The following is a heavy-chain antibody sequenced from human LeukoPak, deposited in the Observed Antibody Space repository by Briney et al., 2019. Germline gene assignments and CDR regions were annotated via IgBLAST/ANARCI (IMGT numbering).Heavy chain of an antibody. Sequence: GGSLRLSCAASGVIVSRYWMSWVRQAPGKGLEWVAMMTQDGGGKYYVDSVKGRFTISGDNAKNSLYLQMNSLRVEDTAVYYCARGGGDSWGQGTLVTVSS. CDR1: GVIVSRYW. CDR2: MTQDGGGK. CDR3: ARGGGDS. J-gene: IGHJ4*02. V-gene: IGHV3-7*01. D-gene: IGHD3-10*01.